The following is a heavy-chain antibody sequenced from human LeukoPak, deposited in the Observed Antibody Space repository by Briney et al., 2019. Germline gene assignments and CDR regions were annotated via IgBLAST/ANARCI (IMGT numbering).Heavy chain of an antibody. CDR2: ISSSGSTI. J-gene: IGHJ6*03. CDR1: GFSFNDYY. Sequence: GGSLRLSCAASGFSFNDYYMTWIRQAPGEGLEWVSYISSSGSTIYYADSVKGRFTISGDNAKNSLYLQMNSLRAEDTAVYYCAREVRPRITAAAHYYYYMDVWGKGTTVTVSS. V-gene: IGHV3-11*04. CDR3: AREVRPRITAAAHYYYYMDV. D-gene: IGHD6-13*01.